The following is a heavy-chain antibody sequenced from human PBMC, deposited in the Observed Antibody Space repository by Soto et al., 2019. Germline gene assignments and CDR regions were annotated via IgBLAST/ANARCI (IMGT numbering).Heavy chain of an antibody. J-gene: IGHJ5*02. D-gene: IGHD6-13*01. CDR3: AKVAASSWHANWFAP. CDR1: GFDFRGTG. V-gene: IGHV3-30*18. Sequence: AGGSLRLSCKASGFDFRGTGMHWVRQAPGKGLEWVAVISYDGNTKDYGDSVKGRFTVSRDNSNNTLYLQMHSLTSHDTAVYYCAKVAASSWHANWFAPWGQGTLVTVSS. CDR2: ISYDGNTK.